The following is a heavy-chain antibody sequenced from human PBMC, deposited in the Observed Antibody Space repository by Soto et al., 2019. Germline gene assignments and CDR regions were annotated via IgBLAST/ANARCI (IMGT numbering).Heavy chain of an antibody. V-gene: IGHV1-69*13. CDR3: ARGRFLEWLPKDYYYYYGMDV. Sequence: ASVKVSCKASGGTFSSYAISWVRQAPGQGLERMGGIIPIFGTANYAQKFQGRVTITADESTSTAYMELSSLRSEDTAVYYCARGRFLEWLPKDYYYYYGMDVWGQGTTVTVSS. CDR2: IIPIFGTA. D-gene: IGHD3-3*01. CDR1: GGTFSSYA. J-gene: IGHJ6*02.